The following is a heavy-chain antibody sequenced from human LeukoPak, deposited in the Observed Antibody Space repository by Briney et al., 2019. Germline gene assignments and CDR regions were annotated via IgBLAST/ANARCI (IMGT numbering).Heavy chain of an antibody. V-gene: IGHV3-64D*09. CDR3: IRYSSSSAFDY. CDR2: INTNGGST. CDR1: GFSFSLFA. D-gene: IGHD6-6*01. J-gene: IGHJ4*02. Sequence: GGSLSLSCSASGFSFSLFAMHWVRQAPGKGLEYVSAINTNGGSTYYADSVKGRITISRDNSKNTLYLQISSLRPEDTAAYYCIRYSSSSAFDYWGPGTLVTVS.